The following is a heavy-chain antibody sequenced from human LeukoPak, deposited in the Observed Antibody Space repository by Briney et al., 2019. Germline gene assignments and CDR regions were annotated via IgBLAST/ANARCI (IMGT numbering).Heavy chain of an antibody. D-gene: IGHD3-22*01. J-gene: IGHJ4*02. Sequence: KASETLSLTCTVSGGSISSGPYYWGWIRQPPGKGLEWIGNIYYGKNTYYNPSLKSRVTISIDTPKNQFYLKLSSLTAADTAVYYCARRDDSSGYHKIFDYWGPGTLVTVSS. CDR1: GGSISSGPYY. CDR2: IYYGKNT. CDR3: ARRDDSSGYHKIFDY. V-gene: IGHV4-39*01.